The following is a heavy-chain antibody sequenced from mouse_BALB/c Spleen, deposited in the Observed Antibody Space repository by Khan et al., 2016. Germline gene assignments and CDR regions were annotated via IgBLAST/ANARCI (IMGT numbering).Heavy chain of an antibody. CDR1: GYSITSDYA. CDR3: ARSDYGDKDAMDY. CDR2: ISYSDST. J-gene: IGHJ4*01. Sequence: EVQLQESGPGLVKPSQSLSLTCTVSGYSITSDYAWNWIRQFPGNRLEWMGYISYSDSTSYNPSLKSRISITRDTSKNQFFLQLNSVTSEDTAIYYCARSDYGDKDAMDYWGQGTSVTVSS. V-gene: IGHV3-2*02. D-gene: IGHD1-1*01.